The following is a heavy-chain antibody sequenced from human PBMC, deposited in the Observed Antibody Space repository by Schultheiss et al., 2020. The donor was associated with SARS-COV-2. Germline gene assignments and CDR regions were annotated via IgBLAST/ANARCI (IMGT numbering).Heavy chain of an antibody. Sequence: ASVKVSCKASGYTFTGYYMHWVRQAPGQGLEWMGWINPNSGGTNYAQKFQGRVTMTRDTSISTAYMELSRLRSDDTAVYYCARATYDSSGSFDYWGQGTLVTVSS. CDR2: INPNSGGT. J-gene: IGHJ4*02. V-gene: IGHV1-2*02. D-gene: IGHD3-22*01. CDR3: ARATYDSSGSFDY. CDR1: GYTFTGYY.